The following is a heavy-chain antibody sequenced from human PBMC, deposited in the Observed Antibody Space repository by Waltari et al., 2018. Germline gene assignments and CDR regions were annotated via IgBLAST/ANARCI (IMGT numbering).Heavy chain of an antibody. CDR1: GGSIRSSSYY. J-gene: IGHJ4*02. D-gene: IGHD6-19*01. CDR2: IYYSGST. Sequence: QLQLQESGPGLVKPSETLSLTCTVSGGSIRSSSYYWGWIRQPPGKGLEWIGSIYYSGSTYYNPSLKSRVTISVDTSKNQFSLKLSSVTAADTAVYYCARDGAVADYFDYWGQGTLVTVSS. CDR3: ARDGAVADYFDY. V-gene: IGHV4-39*07.